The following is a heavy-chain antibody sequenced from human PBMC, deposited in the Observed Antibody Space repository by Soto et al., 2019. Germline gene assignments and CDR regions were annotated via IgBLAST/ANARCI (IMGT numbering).Heavy chain of an antibody. CDR1: GYTFTSYG. V-gene: IGHV1-18*01. D-gene: IGHD1-26*01. Sequence: ASVKVSCKASGYTFTSYGISWVRQTPGQGLEWMGWISAYNSNINYAQKLQGRVTMTTDTSTSTAYMELRSLRSDDTAVYFCARDRLGANGDYWGQGTLVTVSS. CDR3: ARDRLGANGDY. J-gene: IGHJ4*02. CDR2: ISAYNSNI.